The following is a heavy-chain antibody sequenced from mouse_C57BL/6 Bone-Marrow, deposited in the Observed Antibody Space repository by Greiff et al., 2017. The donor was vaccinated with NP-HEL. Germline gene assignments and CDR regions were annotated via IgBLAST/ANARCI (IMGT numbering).Heavy chain of an antibody. CDR1: GYSFTDYN. Sequence: VHVKQSGPELVKPGASVKISCKASGYSFTDYNMNWVKQSNGKSLEWIGVINPNYGTTSYNQKFKGKATLTVDQSSSTAYMQLNSLTSEDSAVYYCARGRGRPDAMDYWGQGTSVTVSS. CDR2: INPNYGTT. CDR3: ARGRGRPDAMDY. V-gene: IGHV1-39*01. J-gene: IGHJ4*01.